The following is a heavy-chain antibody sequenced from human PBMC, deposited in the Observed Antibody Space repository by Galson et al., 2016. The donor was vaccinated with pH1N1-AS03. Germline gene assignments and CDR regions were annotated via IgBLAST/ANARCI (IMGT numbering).Heavy chain of an antibody. J-gene: IGHJ6*02. D-gene: IGHD3-22*01. CDR2: TT. Sequence: TTKFNPSLATRVTMSVDRSKSQFSLNLMSVTAADTAVYYCARDGQLWPHYYPLDVWGQGTTVTVSS. CDR3: ARDGQLWPHYYPLDV. V-gene: IGHV4-4*06.